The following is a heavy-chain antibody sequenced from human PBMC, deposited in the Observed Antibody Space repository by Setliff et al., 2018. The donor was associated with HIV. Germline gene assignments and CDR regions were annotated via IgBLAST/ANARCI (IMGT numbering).Heavy chain of an antibody. J-gene: IGHJ5*02. CDR1: GYIFDAYA. CDR2: ISPYNGDI. CDR3: VRSQGRILGVEPHWFDP. D-gene: IGHD3-3*01. Sequence: ASVKVSCKTSGYIFDAYAITWVRQAPGQGLEWMGWISPYNGDINYAQKVQVRVNVTIDTSATTAYMELRSLRSDDTAVYYCVRSQGRILGVEPHWFDPWGQGTLVTVSS. V-gene: IGHV1-18*01.